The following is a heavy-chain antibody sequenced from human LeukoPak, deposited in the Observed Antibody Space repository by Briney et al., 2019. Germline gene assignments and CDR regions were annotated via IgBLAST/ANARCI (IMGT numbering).Heavy chain of an antibody. V-gene: IGHV3-23*01. CDR2: ISESGGST. D-gene: IGHD3-10*01. CDR1: GITLSNYA. Sequence: GGSLRLSCVVSGITLSNYAMSWVRQAPGKGLEWVSGISESGGSTKYADSVKGRFTISRNNSLNTVYLQMNSLRAEDTAVYFCAKRGIVIRGVLIIGFHKEAYYFDYWGQGILVTVSS. CDR3: AKRGIVIRGVLIIGFHKEAYYFDY. J-gene: IGHJ4*02.